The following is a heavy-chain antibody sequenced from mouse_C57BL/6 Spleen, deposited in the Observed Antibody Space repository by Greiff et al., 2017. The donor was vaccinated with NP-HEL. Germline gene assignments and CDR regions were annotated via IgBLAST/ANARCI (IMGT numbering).Heavy chain of an antibody. CDR2: IYPGSGST. CDR1: GYTFTSYW. V-gene: IGHV1-55*01. CDR3: ARGEFITTVVATEYYFDY. D-gene: IGHD1-1*01. Sequence: VQLQQSGAELVKPEASVKMSCKASGYTFTSYWITWVKQRPGQGLEWIGDIYPGSGSTNYNEKFKSKATLTVDTSSSTAYMQLSSLTSEDSAVYYCARGEFITTVVATEYYFDYWGQGTTLTVSS. J-gene: IGHJ2*01.